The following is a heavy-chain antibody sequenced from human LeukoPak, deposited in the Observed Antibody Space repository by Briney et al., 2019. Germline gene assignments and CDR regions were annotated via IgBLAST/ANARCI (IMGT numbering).Heavy chain of an antibody. CDR3: ARDRSRFYY. J-gene: IGHJ4*02. CDR2: IKEDGNEK. CDR1: GLTFSNYW. V-gene: IGHV3-7*01. D-gene: IGHD2-2*01. Sequence: GGSLRLSCAASGLTFSNYWMSWVRQAPGKGLEWVANIKEDGNEKYYVDSVNGRFTISRDNAKKLLYLQMNSLRAEDTAVYYCARDRSRFYYWGQGTLVTVSS.